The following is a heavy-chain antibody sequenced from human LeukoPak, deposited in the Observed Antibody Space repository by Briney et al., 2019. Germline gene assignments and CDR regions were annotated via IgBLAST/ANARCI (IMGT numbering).Heavy chain of an antibody. CDR1: GGTFSSYA. V-gene: IGHV1-69*13. CDR2: IIPIFGTA. D-gene: IGHD3-10*01. Sequence: ASVKLSCKASGGTFSSYAISWVRQAPGQGLEWMGGIIPIFGTANYAQKFQGRVTITADESTSTAYMELSSLRSEDTAVYYCARTGGIAGSDYWGQGTLVTVSS. J-gene: IGHJ4*02. CDR3: ARTGGIAGSDY.